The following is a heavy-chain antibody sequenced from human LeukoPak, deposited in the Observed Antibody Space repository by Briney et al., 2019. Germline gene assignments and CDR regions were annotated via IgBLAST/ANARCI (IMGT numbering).Heavy chain of an antibody. V-gene: IGHV4-4*07. CDR2: IYSTGTT. CDR1: GGSMNQYY. J-gene: IGHJ5*02. CDR3: AREARSGYEGFWSDP. D-gene: IGHD5-12*01. Sequence: SETLSLTCTVSGGSMNQYYWSWIRQPAGKGLEWIGRIYSTGTTYYKPSLKSLVTMSVDTSHNQFFLKLNSVTAADTAVYYCAREARSGYEGFWSDPWGQGTVVTVSS.